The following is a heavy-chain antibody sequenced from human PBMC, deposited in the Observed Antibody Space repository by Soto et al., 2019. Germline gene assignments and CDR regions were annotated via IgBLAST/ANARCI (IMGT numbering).Heavy chain of an antibody. CDR2: LIGGHYGT. J-gene: IGHJ5*02. V-gene: IGHV3-23*01. Sequence: GGSLRLTCTASGFTLHNYAMAWVRQAPGKGLEWVSTLIGGHYGTAYSYSVKGRFTVSRDNSKNCLYLQMNSLGVEDTAMYFCAKGKSTGDIDWFDPWGQGSLVPVPP. CDR3: AKGKSTGDIDWFDP. CDR1: GFTLHNYA. D-gene: IGHD3-10*01.